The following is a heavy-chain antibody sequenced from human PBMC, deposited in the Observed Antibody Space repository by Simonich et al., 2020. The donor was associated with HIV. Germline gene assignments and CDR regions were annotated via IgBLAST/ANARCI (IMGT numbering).Heavy chain of an antibody. CDR1: GVSFSGYY. CDR3: ARRIYSSSSSDFDY. J-gene: IGHJ4*02. Sequence: QVQLQQWGAGLLKPSETLSLTCAVYGVSFSGYYWSWIRQPPGKGLEWIGEINNSGSTIYNPSLKRRVTISVDTSKNQFSLKLRSVTAADTAVFYCARRIYSSSSSDFDYWGQGTLVTVSS. V-gene: IGHV4-34*01. D-gene: IGHD6-6*01. CDR2: INNSGST.